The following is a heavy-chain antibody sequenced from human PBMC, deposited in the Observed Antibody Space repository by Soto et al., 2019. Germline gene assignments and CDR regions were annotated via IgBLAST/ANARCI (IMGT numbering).Heavy chain of an antibody. CDR1: GGSISSYY. Sequence: QVQLQESGPGLVKPSETLSLTCTVSGGSISSYYWTWIRQPPGKGLEWIGFIYNSGSTHYNPSLRSRGTISVDPSKTQSSLKLRSVTAADTAVYYCASMGYHYGSGSYPLDYWGQGTLVTVSS. V-gene: IGHV4-59*08. CDR2: IYNSGST. CDR3: ASMGYHYGSGSYPLDY. J-gene: IGHJ4*02. D-gene: IGHD3-10*01.